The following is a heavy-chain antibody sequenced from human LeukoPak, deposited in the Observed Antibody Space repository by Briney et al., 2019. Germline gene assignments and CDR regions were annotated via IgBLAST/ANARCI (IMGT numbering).Heavy chain of an antibody. Sequence: GGSLRLSCAASGFTFSNYAMSWVRQAPGKGLEWVTNIKPDGSEKYYVDSVKGRFTISRDNSRNSLYLDINNLRTEDTAIYYCAKDRDSNWYPYFEYWGQGTLITVSS. V-gene: IGHV3-7*03. CDR3: AKDRDSNWYPYFEY. J-gene: IGHJ4*02. D-gene: IGHD4-11*01. CDR1: GFTFSNYA. CDR2: IKPDGSEK.